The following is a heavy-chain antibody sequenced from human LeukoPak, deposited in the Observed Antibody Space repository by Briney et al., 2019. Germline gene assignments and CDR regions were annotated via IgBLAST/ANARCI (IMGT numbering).Heavy chain of an antibody. CDR1: GFTFSSYA. Sequence: GGSLRLSCAASGFTFSSYAMSWVRQAPGKGQEWVSAISGSGGSTYYADSVKGRFTISRDNSKNTLYLQMNSLRAEDTAVYYCASTGYCGGDCYSIWGQGTLVTVSS. CDR2: ISGSGGST. D-gene: IGHD2-21*02. J-gene: IGHJ4*02. CDR3: ASTGYCGGDCYSI. V-gene: IGHV3-23*01.